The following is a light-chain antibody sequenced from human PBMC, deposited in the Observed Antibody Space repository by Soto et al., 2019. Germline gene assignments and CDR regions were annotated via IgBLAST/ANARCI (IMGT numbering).Light chain of an antibody. CDR2: AAS. V-gene: IGKV1-39*01. Sequence: DIQMTQSPCSLSASVGDRVTITCRASQGISTYLNWYQQKPGKAPKLLIYAASSLQSGVPSRFSGSGSETEFTLTISSLQPDDFATYYCQQYYSFSRTFGQGTKVDIK. J-gene: IGKJ1*01. CDR1: QGISTY. CDR3: QQYYSFSRT.